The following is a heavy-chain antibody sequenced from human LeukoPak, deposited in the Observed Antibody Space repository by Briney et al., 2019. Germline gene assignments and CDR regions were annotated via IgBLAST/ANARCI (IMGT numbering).Heavy chain of an antibody. Sequence: SETLSLTCAVYGGSFIGFHWNWIRQAPGKGLEWIGDINHSGSTNYNPSLTSRVTISVDPSKNQFSLKLSSVTAADTAVYYCARAGSWLVGYYFDYWGQGTLVTVSS. V-gene: IGHV4-34*01. J-gene: IGHJ4*02. CDR2: INHSGST. CDR3: ARAGSWLVGYYFDY. D-gene: IGHD6-19*01. CDR1: GGSFIGFH.